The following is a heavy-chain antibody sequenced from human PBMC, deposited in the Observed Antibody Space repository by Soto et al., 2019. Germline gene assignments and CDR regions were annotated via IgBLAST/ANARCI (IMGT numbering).Heavy chain of an antibody. CDR1: GFRFSGSD. J-gene: IGHJ4*02. D-gene: IGHD2-15*01. CDR3: TRRDCSGGDCYSDFDY. V-gene: IGHV3-73*01. CDR2: IKTKAESYAT. Sequence: EVQLVESGGGLVQPGGSLKLSCAASGFRFSGSDMHWVRQASGEGLEWVGRIKTKAESYATALAASLKGRFSLSRDDSKNTAYLEMNSLKTEDTAVYYCTRRDCSGGDCYSDFDYWGQGALVTVSS.